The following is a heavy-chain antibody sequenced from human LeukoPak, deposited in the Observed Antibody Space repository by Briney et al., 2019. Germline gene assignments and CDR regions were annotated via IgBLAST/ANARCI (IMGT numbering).Heavy chain of an antibody. D-gene: IGHD6-13*01. CDR1: GGSISSYY. J-gene: IGHJ4*02. V-gene: IGHV4-59*08. CDR3: ARQRYSSSAPGY. Sequence: SETLSLTCTVSGGSISSYYWSWIRQPPGKGLEWTGYIYYSGSTNYNPSLKSRVTISVDTSKNQFSLKLSSVTAADTAVYYCARQRYSSSAPGYWGQGTLVTVSS. CDR2: IYYSGST.